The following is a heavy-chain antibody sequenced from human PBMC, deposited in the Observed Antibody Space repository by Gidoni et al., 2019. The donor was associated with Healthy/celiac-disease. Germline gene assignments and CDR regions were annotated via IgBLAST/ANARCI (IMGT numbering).Heavy chain of an antibody. CDR2: IKHSGST. CDR3: ARNLPRGYYFDY. V-gene: IGHV4-34*01. J-gene: IGHJ4*02. Sequence: QVQLQQWGAGLLKPSETLSLTCAVYGGSFSGYYWSWIRQPPGKGLEWIGEIKHSGSTNYNPSLKSRVTISVDTSKNQFSLKLSSVTAADTAVYYCARNLPRGYYFDYWGQGTLVTVSS. CDR1: GGSFSGYY.